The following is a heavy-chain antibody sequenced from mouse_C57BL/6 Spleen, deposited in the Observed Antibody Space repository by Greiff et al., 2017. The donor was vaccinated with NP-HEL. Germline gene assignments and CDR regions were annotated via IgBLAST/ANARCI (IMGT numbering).Heavy chain of an antibody. Sequence: EVQRVESGGGLVKPGGSLKLSCAASGFTFSSYAMSWVRQTPEKRLEWVATISDGGSYTYYPDNVKGRFTISRDNAKNNLYLQMSHLKSEDTAMYYCAREGWDGFAYWGQGTLVTVSA. CDR3: AREGWDGFAY. CDR1: GFTFSSYA. V-gene: IGHV5-4*01. D-gene: IGHD4-1*01. CDR2: ISDGGSYT. J-gene: IGHJ3*01.